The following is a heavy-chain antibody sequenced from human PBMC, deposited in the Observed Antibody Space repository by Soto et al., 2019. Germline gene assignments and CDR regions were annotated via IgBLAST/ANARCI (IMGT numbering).Heavy chain of an antibody. CDR1: GYTFTDYG. CDR3: ARDREYYYDSSGNYYYHYGLDV. J-gene: IGHJ6*02. CDR2: ISGYNGNT. V-gene: IGHV1-18*04. D-gene: IGHD3-22*01. Sequence: QVQLVEPGAEVKKPGASVKVSCKASGYTFTDYGISWVRQAPGQGLEWMGWISGYNGNTKYAQKCQGRVTMTTDTPTNTAYMELRSLRSDDTAVYYCARDREYYYDSSGNYYYHYGLDVWGQGTTVTVS.